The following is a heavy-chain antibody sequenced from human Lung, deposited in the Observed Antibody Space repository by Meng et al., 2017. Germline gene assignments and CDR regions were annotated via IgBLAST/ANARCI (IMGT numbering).Heavy chain of an antibody. V-gene: IGHV4-30-4*01. CDR2: IYNSGST. J-gene: IGHJ2*01. CDR1: GGSISSSNYY. CDR3: ARGQKGYFDL. Sequence: QVQLQASGPGLFKPSQTLSLTCPVSGGSISSSNYYWSWIRQPPGKGLEWSGHIYNSGSTYYNPSLKSRITISVDTSKNQFSLKLSSVTAADTAAYYCARGQKGYFDLWGRGTLVTVSS.